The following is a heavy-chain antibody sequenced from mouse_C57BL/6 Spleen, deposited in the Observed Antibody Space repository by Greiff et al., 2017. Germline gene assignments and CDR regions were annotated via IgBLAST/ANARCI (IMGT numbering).Heavy chain of an antibody. CDR2: IYPGDGDT. Sequence: QVHVKQSGPELVKPGASVKISCKASGYAFSSSWMNWVKQRPGKGLEWIGRIYPGDGDTNYNGKFKGKATLTADKSSSTAYMQLSSLTSEDSAVYFCARWGTTYAMDYWGQGTSVTVSS. CDR1: GYAFSSSW. J-gene: IGHJ4*01. CDR3: ARWGTTYAMDY. D-gene: IGHD1-1*01. V-gene: IGHV1-82*01.